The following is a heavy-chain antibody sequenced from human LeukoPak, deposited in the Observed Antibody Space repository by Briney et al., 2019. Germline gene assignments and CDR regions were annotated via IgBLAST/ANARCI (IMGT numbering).Heavy chain of an antibody. CDR2: INHSGST. J-gene: IGHJ6*04. CDR3: ARGSGKYGMDV. Sequence: SETLSLTCAVYGGSFSGYYWSWIRQPPGKGLEWIGEINHSGSTNYNPSLKSRVTISVDPSKNQFSLKLSSVTAADTAVYYCARGSGKYGMDVWGKGTTVTVSS. V-gene: IGHV4-34*01. CDR1: GGSFSGYY. D-gene: IGHD3-10*01.